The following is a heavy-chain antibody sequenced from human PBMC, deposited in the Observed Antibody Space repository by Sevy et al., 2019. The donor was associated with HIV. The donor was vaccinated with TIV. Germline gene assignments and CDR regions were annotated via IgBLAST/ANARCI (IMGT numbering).Heavy chain of an antibody. CDR1: GYSFTKFW. Sequence: GESLKISCQASGYSFTKFWIGWVRQMPGKGLEWMGIIYPSDSDTTYSPAFQGQVTISADKSINTTYLQWSSLKASDTAMYYCARGGGYSWDNYRYDAFDIWGQGTMVTVSS. J-gene: IGHJ3*02. CDR3: ARGGGYSWDNYRYDAFDI. CDR2: IYPSDSDT. D-gene: IGHD3-16*02. V-gene: IGHV5-51*06.